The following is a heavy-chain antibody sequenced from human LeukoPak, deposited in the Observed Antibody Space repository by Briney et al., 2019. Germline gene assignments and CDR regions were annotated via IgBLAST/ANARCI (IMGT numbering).Heavy chain of an antibody. D-gene: IGHD3-22*01. J-gene: IGHJ6*03. Sequence: ASVKVSCKASGYTFTSYAMNWVRQAPGQGLEWRGWINTNTGNPTYAQGFTGRFVFSLDTSVSTAYLQISSLKAEDTAVYYCARRPAHSSGYYYYYYYMDVWGKGTTVTVSS. V-gene: IGHV7-4-1*02. CDR1: GYTFTSYA. CDR3: ARRPAHSSGYYYYYYYMDV. CDR2: INTNTGNP.